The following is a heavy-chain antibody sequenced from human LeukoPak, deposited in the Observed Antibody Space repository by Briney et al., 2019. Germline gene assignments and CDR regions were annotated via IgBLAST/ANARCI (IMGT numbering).Heavy chain of an antibody. CDR3: AKLPHSIYAKYFQH. D-gene: IGHD5/OR15-5a*01. CDR2: ISGSGGST. CDR1: GFTFSSYA. V-gene: IGHV3-23*01. J-gene: IGHJ1*01. Sequence: SGGSLRLSCAASGFTFSSYAMSWVRQAPGKGLEWVSAISGSGGSTYYADSVKGRFTISRDNSKNTLYLQMNSLRAEDTAVYYCAKLPHSIYAKYFQHWGQGTLVTVSS.